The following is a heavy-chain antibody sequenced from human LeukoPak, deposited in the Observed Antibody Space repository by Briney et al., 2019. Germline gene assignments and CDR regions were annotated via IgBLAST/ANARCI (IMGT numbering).Heavy chain of an antibody. CDR2: IYYSGST. D-gene: IGHD3-9*01. J-gene: IGHJ4*02. CDR3: ARGYYDILTGYGLFDY. CDR1: GGSISSYY. Sequence: PSETLSLTCTVSGGSISSYYWGWIRQPPGKGLEWIGYIYYSGSTNYNPSLKSRVTISVDTSKNQFSLKLSSVTAADTAVYYCARGYYDILTGYGLFDYWGQGTLVTVSS. V-gene: IGHV4-59*01.